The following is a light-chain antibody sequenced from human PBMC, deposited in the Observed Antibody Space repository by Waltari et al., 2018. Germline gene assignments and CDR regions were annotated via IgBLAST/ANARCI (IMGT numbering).Light chain of an antibody. J-gene: IGKJ2*01. V-gene: IGKV3-15*01. CDR1: QSVGSN. Sequence: EVVMTQFPATLSVSLGGRAALSCRASQSVGSNLAWYQQTPGQAPRLLIHGASTRATGIPDRFSGSGSGTDFTLTINSLQSEDFAIYYCQQYNHWPPYTFGQGTKLEI. CDR3: QQYNHWPPYT. CDR2: GAS.